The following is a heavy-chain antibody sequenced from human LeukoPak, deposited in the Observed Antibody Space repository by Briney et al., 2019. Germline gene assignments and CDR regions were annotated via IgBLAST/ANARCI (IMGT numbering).Heavy chain of an antibody. CDR1: GFTFSSYA. CDR2: ISYDGSNK. Sequence: GGSLRLSCAASGFTFSSYAMHWVRQAPGKGLEWVAVISYDGSNKYYADSVKGRFTISRDNSKNTLYLQMNSLRAEDTAVYYCATVDTAMSTLDYWGQGTLVTVSS. D-gene: IGHD5-18*01. V-gene: IGHV3-30-3*01. J-gene: IGHJ4*02. CDR3: ATVDTAMSTLDY.